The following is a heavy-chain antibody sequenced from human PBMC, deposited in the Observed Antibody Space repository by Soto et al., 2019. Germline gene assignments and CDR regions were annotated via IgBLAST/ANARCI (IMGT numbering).Heavy chain of an antibody. CDR2: IDPSDSYT. CDR1: GYSFTSYW. J-gene: IGHJ6*02. Sequence: PGESLKISCKGSGYSFTSYWISWVRQMPGKGLEWMGRIDPSDSYTNYSPSFQGHVTISADKSISTAYLQWSSLKASDTAMYYCARRRGMVRGVSLYYYYGMDVWGQGTTVTLSS. D-gene: IGHD3-10*01. V-gene: IGHV5-10-1*01. CDR3: ARRRGMVRGVSLYYYYGMDV.